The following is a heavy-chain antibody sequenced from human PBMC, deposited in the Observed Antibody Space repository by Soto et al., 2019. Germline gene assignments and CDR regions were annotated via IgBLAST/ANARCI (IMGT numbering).Heavy chain of an antibody. CDR1: GFTFIRYT. J-gene: IGHJ6*02. Sequence: GGSVRLSCASSGFTFIRYTMNWVRQAPWRGLEWVSSIGTSSSYIYYADSVKGRFTISRDNAKNSLFLQMNSLRADDTAVYYCARDSVRDYLYYYYGMDVWGQGTTVTVSS. V-gene: IGHV3-21*01. D-gene: IGHD4-17*01. CDR3: ARDSVRDYLYYYYGMDV. CDR2: IGTSSSYI.